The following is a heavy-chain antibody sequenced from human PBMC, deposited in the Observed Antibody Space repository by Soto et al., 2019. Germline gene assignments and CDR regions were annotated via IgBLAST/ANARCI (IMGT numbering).Heavy chain of an antibody. Sequence: GGSLRLSCAASRFTFSSYGMHWVRQAPGKGLEWVAVIWYDGSNKYYADSVKGRFTISRDNSKNTLYLQMNSLRAEDTAVYYCARDFLPGIAAAGTYGMDVWGQGTTVTVSS. V-gene: IGHV3-33*01. CDR3: ARDFLPGIAAAGTYGMDV. CDR1: RFTFSSYG. CDR2: IWYDGSNK. D-gene: IGHD6-13*01. J-gene: IGHJ6*02.